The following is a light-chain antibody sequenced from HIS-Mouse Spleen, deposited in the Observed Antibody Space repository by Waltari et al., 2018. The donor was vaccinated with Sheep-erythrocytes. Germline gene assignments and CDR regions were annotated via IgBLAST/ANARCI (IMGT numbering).Light chain of an antibody. CDR1: RRTVGGYNS. CDR3: SSYAGSNNWV. Sequence: QSALTQPPSAPGSLGQAVTISSTGTRRTVGGYNSVSWYQQHPGKAPKLMIYEVSKRPSGVPDRFSGSKSGNTASLTVSGLQAEDEADYYCSSYAGSNNWVFGGGTKLTVL. J-gene: IGLJ3*02. CDR2: EVS. V-gene: IGLV2-8*01.